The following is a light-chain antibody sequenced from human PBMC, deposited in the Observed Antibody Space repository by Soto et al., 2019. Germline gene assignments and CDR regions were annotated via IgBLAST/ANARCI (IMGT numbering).Light chain of an antibody. CDR3: NSYTSSSTLPYV. Sequence: QSALTQPASVSGSPGQSITVSCTGTSSDVGGYNYVSWYQQHPGKAPKVMIYDVSKRPSGVSNRFSGSKSGHTASLTISGLQAEDEADYYCNSYTSSSTLPYVFGTGTKVTVL. CDR1: SSDVGGYNY. V-gene: IGLV2-14*01. J-gene: IGLJ1*01. CDR2: DVS.